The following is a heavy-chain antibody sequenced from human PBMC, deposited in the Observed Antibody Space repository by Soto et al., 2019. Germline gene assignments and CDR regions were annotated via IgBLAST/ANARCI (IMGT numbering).Heavy chain of an antibody. J-gene: IGHJ4*02. V-gene: IGHV1-18*01. CDR3: ARAARHNRNDMMY. D-gene: IGHD1-20*01. CDR1: GYTFSNDA. CDR2: VSAYNGNT. Sequence: QVQLVQSGAEVKKPGASVKVSCKASGYTFSNDAITWVRQAPGQGLEWMGWVSAYNGNTNYAQKFKGRVTTTTDSSTTRAYTEIRSLRYDDRAVYFCARAARHNRNDMMYWGQGTLVTVSS.